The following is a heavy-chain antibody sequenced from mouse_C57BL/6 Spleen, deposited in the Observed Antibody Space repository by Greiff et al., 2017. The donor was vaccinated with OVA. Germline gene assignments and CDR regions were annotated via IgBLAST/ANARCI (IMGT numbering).Heavy chain of an antibody. CDR3: ARWAYGNLDY. V-gene: IGHV1-22*01. CDR1: GYTFTDYN. D-gene: IGHD2-1*01. CDR2: INPNNGGT. J-gene: IGHJ2*01. Sequence: EVQLQQSGPELVKPGASVKMSCKASGYTFTDYNMHWVKQSHGKSLEWIGSINPNNGGTSYNQKFKGKATLTVNKSSSTAYMELRSLTSEESAVYYCARWAYGNLDYWGQGTTLTVSS.